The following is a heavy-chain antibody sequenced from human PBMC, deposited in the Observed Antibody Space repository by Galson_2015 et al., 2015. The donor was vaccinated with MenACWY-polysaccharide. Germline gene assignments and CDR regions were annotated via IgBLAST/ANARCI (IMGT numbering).Heavy chain of an antibody. CDR3: ARVDCSGTTCYFDY. CDR2: IIPIAGMV. J-gene: IGHJ4*02. CDR1: GGTFSDYG. Sequence: SVKVSCKASGGTFSDYGFGWVRQAPGQGLEWMGRIIPIAGMVNYAQKFQGRVTITADRSTSTANLEVSSLTSEDTAVYYCARVDCSGTTCYFDYWGQGTLVTVSS. D-gene: IGHD2-15*01. V-gene: IGHV1-69*04.